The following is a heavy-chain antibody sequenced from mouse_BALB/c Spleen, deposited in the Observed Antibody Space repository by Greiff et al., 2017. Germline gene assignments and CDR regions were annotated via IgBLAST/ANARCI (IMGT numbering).Heavy chain of an antibody. CDR1: GYTFTDYV. D-gene: IGHD2-14*01. CDR2: IYPGSGST. CDR3: ARSGYDGAWFAY. V-gene: IGHV1-77*01. Sequence: QVQLQQSGPELVKPGASVKMSCKASGYTFTDYVISWVKQRTGQGLEWIGEIYPGSGSTYYNEKFKGKATLTADKSSNTAYMQLSSLTSEDSAVYVCARSGYDGAWFAYWGQGTLVTVSA. J-gene: IGHJ3*01.